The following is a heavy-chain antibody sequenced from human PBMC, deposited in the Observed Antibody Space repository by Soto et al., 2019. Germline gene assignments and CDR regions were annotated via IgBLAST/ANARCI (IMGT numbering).Heavy chain of an antibody. D-gene: IGHD6-6*01. CDR2: IKQDGSGK. V-gene: IGHV3-7*01. J-gene: IGHJ4*02. CDR1: GFTFSSYW. CDR3: ARGLIDYSSSSDY. Sequence: PVGSLRLSCAASGFTFSSYWMSWVRQAPGKGLEWVANIKQDGSGKYYVDSVKGRFTISRDNAKNSLYLQMNSLRAEDTAVYYCARGLIDYSSSSDYWGQGTLVTVSS.